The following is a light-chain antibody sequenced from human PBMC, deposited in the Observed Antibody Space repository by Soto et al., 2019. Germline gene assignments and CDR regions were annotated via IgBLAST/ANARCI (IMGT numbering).Light chain of an antibody. Sequence: EIVLTQSPGTLSLSPGERATLSCRASESVSTSYLAWYQQKPGQAPRLLIYGASGRATGIPDIFSVSASGTDFTLTISRLEPEDFAVYYCQHYGTSALFGPGTKVDIK. CDR2: GAS. CDR1: ESVSTSY. CDR3: QHYGTSAL. J-gene: IGKJ3*01. V-gene: IGKV3-20*01.